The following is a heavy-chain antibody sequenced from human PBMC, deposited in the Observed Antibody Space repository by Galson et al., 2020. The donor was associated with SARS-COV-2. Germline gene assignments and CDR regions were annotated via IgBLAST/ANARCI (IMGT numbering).Heavy chain of an antibody. V-gene: IGHV6-1*01. J-gene: IGHJ6*02. D-gene: IGHD6-19*01. CDR3: ARGSSGWYYDNYYYYGMDV. CDR2: TYYRSKWYN. Sequence: SQTLSLTCAISGDSVSSNSDAWNWIRQSPSSGLEWLGRTYYRSKWYNDYAVSVKSRITINPDTSKNQFSLQLNSVTPEDTAVYYCARGSSGWYYDNYYYYGMDVWGQGTTVTVSS. CDR1: GDSVSSNSDA.